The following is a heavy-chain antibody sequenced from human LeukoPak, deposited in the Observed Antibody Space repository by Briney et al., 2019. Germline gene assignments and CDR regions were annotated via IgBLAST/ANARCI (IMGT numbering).Heavy chain of an antibody. D-gene: IGHD6-13*01. CDR3: AASSSWYVGFDY. V-gene: IGHV3-53*01. CDR2: IYSGGST. Sequence: PGGSLRLSCAASGFTVSSNDMSWVRQAPGKGLEWVSVIYSGGSTYYADSVEGRFTISRDNSKNTLYLQMNSLRAEDTAVYYCAASSSWYVGFDYWGQGTLVTVSS. J-gene: IGHJ4*02. CDR1: GFTVSSND.